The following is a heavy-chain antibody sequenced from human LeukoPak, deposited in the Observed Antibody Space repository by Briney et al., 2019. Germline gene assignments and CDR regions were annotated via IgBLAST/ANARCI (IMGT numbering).Heavy chain of an antibody. CDR3: TVRTIGYSYGYGFDY. D-gene: IGHD5-18*01. Sequence: GGSLRLSCAASGFTFSNAWMSWVRQAPGKGLEWVGRIKGKTDGGTTDYAAPVKGRFTISRDDSKNTLYLQMNSLKTEDTAVYYCTVRTIGYSYGYGFDYWGQGTLVTVSS. J-gene: IGHJ4*02. CDR1: GFTFSNAW. CDR2: IKGKTDGGTT. V-gene: IGHV3-15*01.